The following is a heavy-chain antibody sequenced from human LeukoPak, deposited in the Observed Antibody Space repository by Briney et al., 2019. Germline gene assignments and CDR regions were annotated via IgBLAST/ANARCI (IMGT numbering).Heavy chain of an antibody. Sequence: PSETLSLTCTVSGGSISSGGYYWSWIRQHPGKGLEWIGYIYYSGSTHYNPSLKSRVTISVDTSKNQFSLKLSSVTAADTAVYYRGRHLWAINTFYFDYWGQGTLVTVSS. CDR3: GRHLWAINTFYFDY. CDR2: IYYSGST. D-gene: IGHD2-21*01. CDR1: GGSISSGGYY. J-gene: IGHJ4*02. V-gene: IGHV4-39*01.